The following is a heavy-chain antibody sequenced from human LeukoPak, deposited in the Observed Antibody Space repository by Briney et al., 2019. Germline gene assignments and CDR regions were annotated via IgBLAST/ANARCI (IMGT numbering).Heavy chain of an antibody. Sequence: PGGSLRLSCTTSGFTFGDYGMSWFRQAPRKGLEWVGFIRSKGYGGTTEYAASVKGRFTISRDDSKSIAYLHMNSLKAEDTAVYYCTRYFGSGSYQLDYWGQGTLVTVSS. CDR3: TRYFGSGSYQLDY. V-gene: IGHV3-49*03. J-gene: IGHJ4*02. CDR1: GFTFGDYG. D-gene: IGHD3-10*01. CDR2: IRSKGYGGTT.